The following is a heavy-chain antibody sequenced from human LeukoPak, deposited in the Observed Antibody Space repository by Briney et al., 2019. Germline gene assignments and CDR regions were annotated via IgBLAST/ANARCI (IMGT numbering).Heavy chain of an antibody. D-gene: IGHD2-2*01. J-gene: IGHJ6*04. V-gene: IGHV3-23*01. Sequence: GGSLRLSCAVSGFTFSDYAMSWVRQAPGRGLEWVSSFSVSGGNTYYADSVKGRFTISRDNSKNTLYLQMNGLRAEDTAVYYCARMPRGPDVWGKGTTVTVSS. CDR1: GFTFSDYA. CDR2: FSVSGGNT. CDR3: ARMPRGPDV.